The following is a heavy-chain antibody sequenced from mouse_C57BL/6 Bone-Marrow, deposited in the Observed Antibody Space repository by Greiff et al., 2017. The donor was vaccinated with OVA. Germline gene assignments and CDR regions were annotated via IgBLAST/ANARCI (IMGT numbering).Heavy chain of an antibody. CDR2: ISDGGSYT. CDR1: GFTFSSYA. D-gene: IGHD1-1*02. V-gene: IGHV5-4*03. CDR3: ARGGYFDGNYFDY. J-gene: IGHJ2*01. Sequence: EVKLVESGGGLVKPGGSLKLSCAASGFTFSSYAMSWVRQTPEKRLEWVATISDGGSYTYYPDNVKGRFTISRDNAKNNLYLQMSHLKSEDTAIYYCARGGYFDGNYFDYWGQGTTLTVSS.